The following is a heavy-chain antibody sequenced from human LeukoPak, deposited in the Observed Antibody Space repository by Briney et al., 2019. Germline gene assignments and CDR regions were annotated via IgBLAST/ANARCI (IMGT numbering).Heavy chain of an antibody. J-gene: IGHJ5*02. D-gene: IGHD3-3*01. CDR3: ARIIRDFWSGSQNWFDP. V-gene: IGHV1-8*01. CDR1: GYTFTSYD. CDR2: MNPNSGNT. Sequence: ASVKVSCKASGYTFTSYDINWVRQATGQGLEWMGWMNPNSGNTGYAQKFQGRVTITADKSTSTAYMELSSLRSEDTAVYYCARIIRDFWSGSQNWFDPWGQGTLVTVSS.